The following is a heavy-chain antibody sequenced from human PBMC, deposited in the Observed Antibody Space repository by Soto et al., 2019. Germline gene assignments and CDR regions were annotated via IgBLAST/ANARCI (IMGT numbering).Heavy chain of an antibody. J-gene: IGHJ4*02. V-gene: IGHV4-59*01. Sequence: SETLSLTCTVSGGSIISGYWSWIRQPPGKGLEWIGYISYSGNTNYNPSLKGRVTMSVDTPKNQFSLRLSSVTTADTAVYYCAGLRGYAGSPIDYWGQGTLVTVSS. CDR3: AGLRGYAGSPIDY. CDR1: GGSIISGY. D-gene: IGHD2-15*01. CDR2: ISYSGNT.